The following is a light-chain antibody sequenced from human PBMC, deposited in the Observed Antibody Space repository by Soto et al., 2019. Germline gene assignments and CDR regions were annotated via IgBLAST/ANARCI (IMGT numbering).Light chain of an antibody. CDR2: DVS. V-gene: IGLV2-14*03. CDR1: SSDVGGYNY. J-gene: IGLJ1*01. CDR3: SSYTTSNTRQIV. Sequence: QAVVTQPASVSGSPGQSITISCTGTSSDVGGYNYVSWYQHHPGKAPKLIIYDVSNRPSGVSNRFSGSKSGNTASLTISGLQPEDEADYYCSSYTTSNTRQIVFGTGTKLTVL.